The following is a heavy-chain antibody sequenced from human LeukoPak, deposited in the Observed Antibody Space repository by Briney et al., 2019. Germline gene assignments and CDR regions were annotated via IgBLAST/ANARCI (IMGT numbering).Heavy chain of an antibody. CDR1: GFAVSSNH. D-gene: IGHD1-26*01. V-gene: IGHV3-23*01. Sequence: GGSLRLSCAASGFAVSSNHMNWVRQAPGKGLEWVSAISGSGGSTYYADSVKGRFTISRDNSKNTLYLQMNSLRAEDTAVYYCALLYMGGANFDYWGQGTLVTVSS. CDR3: ALLYMGGANFDY. CDR2: ISGSGGST. J-gene: IGHJ4*02.